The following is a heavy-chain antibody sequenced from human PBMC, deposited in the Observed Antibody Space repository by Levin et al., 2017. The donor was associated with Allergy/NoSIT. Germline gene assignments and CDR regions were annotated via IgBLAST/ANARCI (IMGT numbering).Heavy chain of an antibody. D-gene: IGHD6-19*01. CDR1: GFTFDDYA. CDR3: TKARGTEPHSSGLVFDY. Sequence: PGGSLRLSCAASGFTFDDYAMHWVRQAPGKGLEWVSGISWNSGSIGYADSVKGRFTISRDNAKNSLYLQMNSLRAEDTALYYCTKARGTEPHSSGLVFDYWGQGTLVTVSS. CDR2: ISWNSGSI. V-gene: IGHV3-9*01. J-gene: IGHJ4*02.